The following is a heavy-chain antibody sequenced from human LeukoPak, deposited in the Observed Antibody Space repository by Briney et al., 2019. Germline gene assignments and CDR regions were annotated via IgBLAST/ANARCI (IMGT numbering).Heavy chain of an antibody. CDR2: INPNSGGT. D-gene: IGHD6-13*01. CDR1: GYTFTGYD. Sequence: ASVKVSCKASGYTFTGYDMHWVRQAPGQGLEWMGRINPNSGGTNYAQKFQGRVTMTRDTSISTAYMELSRLRSDDTAVYYCARDLYRIAAASTTPFDYWGQGTLVTVSS. V-gene: IGHV1-2*06. J-gene: IGHJ4*02. CDR3: ARDLYRIAAASTTPFDY.